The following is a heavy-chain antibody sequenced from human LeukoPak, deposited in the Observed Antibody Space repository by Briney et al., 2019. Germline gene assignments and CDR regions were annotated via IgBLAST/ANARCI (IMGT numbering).Heavy chain of an antibody. D-gene: IGHD3-3*01. CDR3: AKEGLELEFDF. V-gene: IGHV3-23*01. Sequence: GGSLRLSCAASGFTFSSYAMSWVRLSPGKGLEWVSTLSGSGGHTYYADSVKGRFTISRDNSKNTVYLQMNRLRGEDMGVYYCAKEGLELEFDFWGRGTLVTVSS. CDR1: GFTFSSYA. J-gene: IGHJ4*02. CDR2: LSGSGGHT.